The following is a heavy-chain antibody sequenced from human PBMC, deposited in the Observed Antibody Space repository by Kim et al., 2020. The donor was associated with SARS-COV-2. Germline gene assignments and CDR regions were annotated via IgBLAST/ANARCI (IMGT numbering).Heavy chain of an antibody. V-gene: IGHV3-72*01. Sequence: GGSLRLSCAASGFTFIAHNMNWVRQAPGKGRDGVGGPKKKANRYTTEYAGSGKGRSTISTDESKNQRNLQMKSLEAEDTAVYFCARGCARAGPGTPCFYGLDVWGQGTPVTVSS. CDR3: ARGCARAGPGTPCFYGLDV. D-gene: IGHD6-19*01. CDR2: PKKKANRYTT. CDR1: GFTFIAHN. J-gene: IGHJ6*02.